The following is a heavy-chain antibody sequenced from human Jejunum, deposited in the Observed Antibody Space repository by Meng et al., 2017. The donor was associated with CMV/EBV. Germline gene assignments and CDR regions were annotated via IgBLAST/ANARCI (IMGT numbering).Heavy chain of an antibody. D-gene: IGHD6-19*01. CDR3: AKDVAVAGHFDS. CDR1: GFNFNSYG. V-gene: IGHV3-30*02. CDR2: IRNDGTNK. J-gene: IGHJ4*02. Sequence: QVQLVESGGGGVQPGESLRLSCAASGFNFNSYGMHWVRQAPGKGLEWLAFIRNDGTNKYYADSVKGRFFILRDTSKNTVYLQLNSLRIEDTAMYYCAKDVAVAGHFDSWGQGTLVTVSS.